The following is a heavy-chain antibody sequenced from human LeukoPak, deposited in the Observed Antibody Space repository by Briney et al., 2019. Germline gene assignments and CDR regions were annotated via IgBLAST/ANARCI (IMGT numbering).Heavy chain of an antibody. Sequence: ASVTLSRTHSGSTFSSNGSRWAPPAPGQGLEREGWISAYNGNTNYAQKLQGRVTMTKDTSTSTAYVELRSLRSDDTAMYYCARVGRGGLAYFDYWGQGALVTVSS. CDR3: ARVGRGGLAYFDY. V-gene: IGHV1-18*04. CDR2: ISAYNGNT. D-gene: IGHD4-23*01. J-gene: IGHJ4*02. CDR1: GSTFSSNG.